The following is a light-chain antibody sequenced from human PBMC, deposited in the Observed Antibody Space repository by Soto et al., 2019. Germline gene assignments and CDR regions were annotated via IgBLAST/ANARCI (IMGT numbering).Light chain of an antibody. CDR2: AVS. V-gene: IGKV3-20*01. CDR3: QQHSNSPWT. CDR1: QTISNNY. J-gene: IGKJ1*01. Sequence: EIVLTQSPGTLTLSPGESAALSCRASQTISNNYLVWYRQKPGQAPRLLIYAVSSRAAGIPDRFSGSGSGTDFALTIARLETEDSAVYYCQQHSNSPWTFGQGTKVDIK.